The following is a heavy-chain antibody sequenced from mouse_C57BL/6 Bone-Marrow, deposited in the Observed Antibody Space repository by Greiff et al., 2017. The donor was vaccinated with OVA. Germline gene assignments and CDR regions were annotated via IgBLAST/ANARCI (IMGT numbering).Heavy chain of an antibody. Sequence: QVQLQPGAELVKPGASVKMSCKASGYTFTSYWITWVKQRPGQGLEWIGDIYPGSGSTNYNEKFKSKATLTVDTSSSTAYMQLSSLTSEDSAVYYCARDPSTAYYFDYWGQGTTLTVSS. CDR1: GYTFTSYW. CDR3: ARDPSTAYYFDY. V-gene: IGHV1-55*01. CDR2: IYPGSGST. D-gene: IGHD1-2*01. J-gene: IGHJ2*01.